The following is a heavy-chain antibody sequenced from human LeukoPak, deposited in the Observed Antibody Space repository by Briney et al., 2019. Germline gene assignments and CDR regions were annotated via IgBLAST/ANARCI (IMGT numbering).Heavy chain of an antibody. J-gene: IGHJ3*02. CDR1: GDSVSSNSAA. D-gene: IGHD3-22*01. CDR3: ARDTRAYYYDSSDAFDI. Sequence: SQTLSLTCAISGDSVSSNSAAWNWIRQSPSRGLEWLGRTYYRSKWYNDYAVPVKSRITINPDTSKNQFSLQLNSVTPEDTAVYYCARDTRAYYYDSSDAFDIWGQGTMVTVSS. V-gene: IGHV6-1*01. CDR2: TYYRSKWYN.